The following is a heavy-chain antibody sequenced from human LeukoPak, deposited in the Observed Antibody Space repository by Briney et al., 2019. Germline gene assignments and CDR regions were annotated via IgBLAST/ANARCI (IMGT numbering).Heavy chain of an antibody. V-gene: IGHV1-2*02. D-gene: IGHD2-2*02. J-gene: IGHJ6*03. CDR3: AKGAAAILMGYYYYYMDV. Sequence: ASVKVSCKASGYTFTGYYIHWVRQAPGQGPEWMGWINPNSGGTNYAQKLQGRVTMTRDTSISTAYMELSSLRSDDTAVYYCAKGAAAILMGYYYYYMDVWGKGTTVTISS. CDR2: INPNSGGT. CDR1: GYTFTGYY.